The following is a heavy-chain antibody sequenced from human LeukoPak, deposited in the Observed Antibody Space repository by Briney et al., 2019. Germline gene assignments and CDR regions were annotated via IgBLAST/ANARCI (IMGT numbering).Heavy chain of an antibody. CDR3: AKMKGHPLPKYYMDV. V-gene: IGHV3-23*01. Sequence: GGSLRLSCAAWGFTFRGFAMSGVRGTRGRGGEGGSGISGSGDNTLYADSVKGQFTISRDNSKNTLYLEMNSLRAEDTAIYYCAKMKGHPLPKYYMDVWGQGTTVTVSS. D-gene: IGHD1-26*01. CDR2: ISGSGDNT. CDR1: GFTFRGFA. J-gene: IGHJ6*01.